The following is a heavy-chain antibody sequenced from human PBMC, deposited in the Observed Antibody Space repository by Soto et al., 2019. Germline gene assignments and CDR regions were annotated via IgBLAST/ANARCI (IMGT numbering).Heavy chain of an antibody. CDR1: GFTFSSYA. V-gene: IGHV3-23*01. Sequence: GGFLRLSCAASGFTFSSYAMSWVRQAPGKWLEWVSAISSSGGSTYYADSVKGRLTISRDNSKNTLYLQMNSLRAEDTAVYYCAKDLSRSYFDYWGQGTLVTVS. CDR3: AKDLSRSYFDY. CDR2: ISSSGGST. J-gene: IGHJ4*02.